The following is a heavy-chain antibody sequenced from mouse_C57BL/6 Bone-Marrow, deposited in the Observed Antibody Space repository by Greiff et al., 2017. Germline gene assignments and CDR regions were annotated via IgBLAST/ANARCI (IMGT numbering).Heavy chain of an antibody. D-gene: IGHD4-1*01. CDR1: GYTFTSYW. CDR2: IYPGNSDT. J-gene: IGHJ2*01. CDR3: TRGELGRSFDY. Sequence: VQLQQSGTVLARPGASVKMSCKTSGYTFTSYWMHWVKQRPGQGLEWIGAIYPGNSDTRYNQKFKGKAKLTSATSASTAYMELSSLTNEDSAVYDCTRGELGRSFDYWGQGTTLTVSS. V-gene: IGHV1-5*01.